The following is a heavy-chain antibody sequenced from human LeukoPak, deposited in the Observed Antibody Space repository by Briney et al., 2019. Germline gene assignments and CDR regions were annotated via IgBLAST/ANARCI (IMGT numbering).Heavy chain of an antibody. CDR2: IKPDGSAQ. Sequence: PGGSLRISCAASGFTFSNYWMTWVRQAPGKGLEWVANIKPDGSAQYYADSVRGRFTISRDNAKNTVYLQMNTLRVEDTAVYYCTRDLLDYDPSTGLHHYYMDVWGQGTTVTVSS. D-gene: IGHD3-9*01. CDR1: GFTFSNYW. V-gene: IGHV3-7*01. CDR3: TRDLLDYDPSTGLHHYYMDV. J-gene: IGHJ6*02.